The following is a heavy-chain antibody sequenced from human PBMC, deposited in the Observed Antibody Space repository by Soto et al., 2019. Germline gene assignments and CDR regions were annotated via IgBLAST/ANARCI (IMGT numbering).Heavy chain of an antibody. CDR1: GFTVSSNY. CDR2: IYSGGST. J-gene: IGHJ6*02. V-gene: IGHV3-53*01. Sequence: GGSLRLSCAASGFTVSSNYMSWVRQAPGKGLEWVSVIYSGGSTYYADSVKGRFTISRDNSKNTVYLQMNSLRVEDTAAYYCARDRDYYYYYGMDVWGQGTTVTVSS. D-gene: IGHD3-10*01. CDR3: ARDRDYYYYYGMDV.